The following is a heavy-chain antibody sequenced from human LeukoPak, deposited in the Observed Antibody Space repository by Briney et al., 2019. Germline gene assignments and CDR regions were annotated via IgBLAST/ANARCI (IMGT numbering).Heavy chain of an antibody. D-gene: IGHD3-22*01. CDR1: GFTFSTYN. CDR3: ARRRLYDSSGYYSDY. CDR2: ISGSSSYI. J-gene: IGHJ4*02. Sequence: GGSLRLSCAASGFTFSTYNMNWVRQAPGKGLEWVSSISGSSSYIYYPDSVKGRFTISRDNAKNSLYLQMNSLRAEDTAVYYCARRRLYDSSGYYSDYWGQGTLVTVSS. V-gene: IGHV3-21*01.